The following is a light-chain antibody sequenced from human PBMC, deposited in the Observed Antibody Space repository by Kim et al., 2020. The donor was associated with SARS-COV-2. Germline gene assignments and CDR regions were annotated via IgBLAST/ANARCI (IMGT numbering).Light chain of an antibody. J-gene: IGLJ2*01. V-gene: IGLV1-40*01. CDR2: GNS. Sequence: GPRVTISCIGSSSNIGAGFDVHWYHHLPGTAPKLLIYGNSNRPSGVPDRFSGSKSGTSASLAITGLQAEDEADYYCQSYDNSLYAIFGGGTQLTVL. CDR3: QSYDNSLYAI. CDR1: SSNIGAGFD.